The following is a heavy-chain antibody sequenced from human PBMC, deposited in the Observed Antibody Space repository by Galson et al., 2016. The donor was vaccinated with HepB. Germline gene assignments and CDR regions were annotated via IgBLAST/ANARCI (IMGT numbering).Heavy chain of an antibody. Sequence: SETLSLTCTVSGGFISDDHWSWVRQPPGKGLKWIGDTYYSGNINYDPSLKSRVTISVDRSKNQYSLTLSSVTAADTAVYFCAMYSVGNGGRGYWGQGILVTVSS. CDR2: TYYSGNI. D-gene: IGHD2-8*01. J-gene: IGHJ4*02. CDR3: AMYSVGNGGRGY. V-gene: IGHV4-59*01. CDR1: GGFISDDH.